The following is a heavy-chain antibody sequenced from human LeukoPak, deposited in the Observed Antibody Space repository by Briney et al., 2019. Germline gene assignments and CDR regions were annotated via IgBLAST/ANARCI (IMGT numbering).Heavy chain of an antibody. V-gene: IGHV3-53*01. Sequence: QPGGSLRLSCAASGFTFSKYARSWVRQAPGKGLEWVSVIYSGGSTYYADSVKGRFTISRDNSKNTLYLQMNSLRAEDTAVYYCARVSRVRSSRYWGQGTLVTVSS. D-gene: IGHD6-13*01. CDR2: IYSGGST. CDR1: GFTFSKYA. CDR3: ARVSRVRSSRY. J-gene: IGHJ4*02.